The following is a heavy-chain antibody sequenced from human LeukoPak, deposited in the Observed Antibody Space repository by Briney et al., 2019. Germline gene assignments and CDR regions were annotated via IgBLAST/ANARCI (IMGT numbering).Heavy chain of an antibody. CDR2: VYYSGST. J-gene: IGHJ4*02. V-gene: IGHV4-39*01. CDR3: ARLQNYYGSRSYYTSRPYFDY. D-gene: IGHD3-10*01. CDR1: GGSISSTSYY. Sequence: SETLSLTCTVSGGSISSTSYYWGWIRQPPGKGLEWIGSVYYSGSTYYNPSLKSRLTISVDTSNNQFSLKLSSVTAADTAVYYSARLQNYYGSRSYYTSRPYFDYWGQGTLVTVSS.